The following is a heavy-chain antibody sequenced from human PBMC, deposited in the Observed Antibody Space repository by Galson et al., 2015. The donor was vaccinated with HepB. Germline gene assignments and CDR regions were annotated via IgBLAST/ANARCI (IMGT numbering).Heavy chain of an antibody. CDR1: GYGFTSYW. J-gene: IGHJ4*02. CDR3: ARHPRDSYSSSWFNY. Sequence: QSGAEVKKPGESLRISCKGSGYGFTSYWISWVRQMPGKGLEWMGRIDPSDSYTNYSPSFQGHVTISADKSISTAYLQWSSLKASDTAMYYCARHPRDSYSSSWFNYWGQGTLVTVSS. D-gene: IGHD6-13*01. V-gene: IGHV5-10-1*01. CDR2: IDPSDSYT.